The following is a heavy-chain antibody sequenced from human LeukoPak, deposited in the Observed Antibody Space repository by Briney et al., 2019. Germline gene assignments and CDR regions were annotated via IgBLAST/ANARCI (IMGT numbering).Heavy chain of an antibody. CDR2: ISPSADST. CDR1: GFTFDDYA. V-gene: IGHV3-23*01. Sequence: GGSLRLSCAASGFTFDDYAMHWVRQAPGKGLEWVSAISPSADSTSYADSVKSRFAISRDNSKNTVYLQMDSLRAEDTAVYYCAKRESSSSWYNYFDYWGQGTLVTVSS. CDR3: AKRESSSSWYNYFDY. J-gene: IGHJ4*02. D-gene: IGHD6-13*01.